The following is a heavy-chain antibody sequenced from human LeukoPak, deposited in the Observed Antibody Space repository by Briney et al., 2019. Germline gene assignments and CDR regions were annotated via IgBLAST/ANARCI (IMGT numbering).Heavy chain of an antibody. Sequence: GGSLRLSCAASGFTFSSYGMSWVRQAPGKGREWVSAISGSGGSTYYADSVKGRFTISRDNAKNSLYLQMNSLRAEDTALYYCAKDTGFDYYGSGSPNWFDPWGQGTLVTVSS. CDR3: AKDTGFDYYGSGSPNWFDP. CDR2: ISGSGGST. J-gene: IGHJ5*02. V-gene: IGHV3-23*01. CDR1: GFTFSSYG. D-gene: IGHD3-10*01.